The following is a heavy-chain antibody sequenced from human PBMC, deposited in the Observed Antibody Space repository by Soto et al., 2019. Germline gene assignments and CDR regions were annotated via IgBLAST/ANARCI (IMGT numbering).Heavy chain of an antibody. CDR3: ARLVRGVIITEVLD. CDR1: GYSFTSYW. D-gene: IGHD3-10*01. V-gene: IGHV5-10-1*01. Sequence: GESLKISCKGSGYSFTSYWISWVRQMPVKGLEWMGRIDPSDSYTNYSPSFQGHVTISADKSISTAYLQWSSLKASDTAMYSCARLVRGVIITEVLDWGQGTLVTVSS. J-gene: IGHJ4*02. CDR2: IDPSDSYT.